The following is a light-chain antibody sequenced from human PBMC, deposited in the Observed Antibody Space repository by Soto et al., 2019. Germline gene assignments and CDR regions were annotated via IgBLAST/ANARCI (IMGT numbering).Light chain of an antibody. CDR1: QSVSSN. V-gene: IGKV3-15*01. CDR2: GAS. CDR3: QQYNNWAPWT. J-gene: IGKJ1*01. Sequence: DKVMRQSYGTLSXXQRVXSNLXGGXSQSVSSNLAWYLQKPGQAPTLLIYGASATAPGIPARFSGSGSGTEFNLTISSMQAKDFAVNYCQQYNNWAPWTFGQGTKVDVK.